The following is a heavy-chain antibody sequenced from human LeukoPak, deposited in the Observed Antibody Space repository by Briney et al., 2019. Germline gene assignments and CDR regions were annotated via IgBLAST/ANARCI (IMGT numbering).Heavy chain of an antibody. J-gene: IGHJ6*03. CDR2: IYYSGST. D-gene: IGHD2-2*01. Sequence: KPSETLSLTCTVSGGSISSYYWSWIRQPPGKGLEWIGYIYYSGSTNYNPSLKSRVTISVDTSKNQFSLKLSSVTAADTAVYYCARGDCSSTSCYPGYYYYMDVWGKGTTVTVSS. CDR1: GGSISSYY. CDR3: ARGDCSSTSCYPGYYYYMDV. V-gene: IGHV4-59*01.